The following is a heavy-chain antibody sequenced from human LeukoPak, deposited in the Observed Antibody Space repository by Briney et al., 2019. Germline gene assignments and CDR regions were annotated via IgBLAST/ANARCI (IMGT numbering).Heavy chain of an antibody. D-gene: IGHD6-6*01. CDR3: ARDVEEYSSSWGDNWFDP. CDR2: INPNSGGT. Sequence: ASVKVSCKASGYTFTGYYMHWVRQAHGQGLEWMGWINPNSGGTNYAQKFQGRVTMTRDTSISTAYMELSRLRSDDTAVYYCARDVEEYSSSWGDNWFDPWGQGTLVTVSS. J-gene: IGHJ5*02. CDR1: GYTFTGYY. V-gene: IGHV1-2*02.